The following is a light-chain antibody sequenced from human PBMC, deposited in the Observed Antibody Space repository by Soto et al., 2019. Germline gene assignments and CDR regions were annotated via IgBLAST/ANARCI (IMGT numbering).Light chain of an antibody. CDR1: QGISSY. V-gene: IGKV1-8*01. CDR2: AAS. Sequence: AIRMTQSPSSLSASTGDRVTITCRASQGISSYLAWYQQKPGKAPKLLISAASTLQSGVPSRFSGSGSGTDFTLTFSCLQSEDFATYYCQQYYSYPRTFGQGTRLEIK. CDR3: QQYYSYPRT. J-gene: IGKJ5*01.